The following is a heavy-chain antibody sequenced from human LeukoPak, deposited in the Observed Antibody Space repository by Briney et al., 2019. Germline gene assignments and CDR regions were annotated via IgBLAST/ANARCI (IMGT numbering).Heavy chain of an antibody. CDR1: GGSLSGYY. V-gene: IGHV4-34*01. D-gene: IGHD3-9*01. CDR2: ITDSGNS. Sequence: SETLSLTCGVYGGSLSGYYWSWIRQPTGKGLECIGEITDSGNSDYNPSLKSRVTISIDTSKNEFSLNLRSVTAADTAVYFCARGRIQVWLSVNWFDPWGQGTQVAVSS. CDR3: ARGRIQVWLSVNWFDP. J-gene: IGHJ5*02.